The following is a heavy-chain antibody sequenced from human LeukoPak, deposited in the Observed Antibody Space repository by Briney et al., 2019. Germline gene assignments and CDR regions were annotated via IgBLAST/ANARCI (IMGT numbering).Heavy chain of an antibody. CDR3: AKASSTSTGRHGFDS. Sequence: PGGSLRLSCAASGFTFSSYAMSWVRQAPGKGLEWVSVISGSGDITYYADSVKGRFTISRDNSKNTLYLQMDSLRAEDTAVYYCAKASSTSTGRHGFDSWGQGTLVAVSS. CDR1: GFTFSSYA. V-gene: IGHV3-23*01. CDR2: ISGSGDIT. D-gene: IGHD1-14*01. J-gene: IGHJ4*02.